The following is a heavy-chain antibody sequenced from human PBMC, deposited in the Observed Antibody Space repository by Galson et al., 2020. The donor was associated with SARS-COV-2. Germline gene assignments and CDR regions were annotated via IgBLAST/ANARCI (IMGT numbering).Heavy chain of an antibody. CDR2: ISAYNGNT. Sequence: ASVKVSCKASGYTFTSYGISWVRQAPGQGLEWMGWISAYNGNTNYAQKLQGRVTMTTDTSTSTAYMELRSLRSDDTAVYYCASGRLWFGELYQGYFQHWGQGTLVTVSS. V-gene: IGHV1-18*04. J-gene: IGHJ1*01. CDR3: ASGRLWFGELYQGYFQH. D-gene: IGHD3-10*01. CDR1: GYTFTSYG.